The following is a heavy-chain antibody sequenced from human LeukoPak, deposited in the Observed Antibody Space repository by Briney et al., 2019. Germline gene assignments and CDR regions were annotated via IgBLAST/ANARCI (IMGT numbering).Heavy chain of an antibody. CDR1: GGSISSYY. J-gene: IGHJ5*02. V-gene: IGHV4-59*01. CDR2: IYYSGST. CDR3: AREGGHRDCSGGSCYPRFDP. D-gene: IGHD2-15*01. Sequence: SETLSLTCTVSGGSISSYYWSWIRQPPGKGLEWIGYIYYSGSTNYNPSLKSRVTISVDTSKNQFSLKLSSVTAADTAVYYCAREGGHRDCSGGSCYPRFDPWGQGTLVTVSS.